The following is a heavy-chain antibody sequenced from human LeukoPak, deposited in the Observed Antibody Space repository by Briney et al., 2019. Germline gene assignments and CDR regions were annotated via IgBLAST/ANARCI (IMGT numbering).Heavy chain of an antibody. Sequence: SETLSLTCTVSGGSISSYYWSWIRQPPGKGLEWIGEINHSGSTNYNPSLKSRVTISVDTSKNQFSLKLSSVTAADTAVYYCARGGLGYCSGGSCYNTIDYWGQGTLATVSS. CDR2: INHSGST. D-gene: IGHD2-15*01. CDR3: ARGGLGYCSGGSCYNTIDY. V-gene: IGHV4-34*01. J-gene: IGHJ4*02. CDR1: GGSISSYY.